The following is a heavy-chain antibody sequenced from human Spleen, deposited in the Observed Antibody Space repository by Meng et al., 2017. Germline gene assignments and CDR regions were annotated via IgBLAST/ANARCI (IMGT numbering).Heavy chain of an antibody. J-gene: IGHJ4*01. CDR3: AREGTYYDFWSGYYTRNYYFDY. V-gene: IGHV4-34*01. CDR1: GGSFSGYY. Sequence: GSLRLSCAVYGGSFSGYYWSWIRQPPGKGLEWIGEINHSGSTNYNPSLKSRVTISVDTSKNQFSLKLSSVTAADTAVYYCAREGTYYDFWSGYYTRNYYFDYWGHGTLVTVSS. CDR2: INHSGST. D-gene: IGHD3-3*01.